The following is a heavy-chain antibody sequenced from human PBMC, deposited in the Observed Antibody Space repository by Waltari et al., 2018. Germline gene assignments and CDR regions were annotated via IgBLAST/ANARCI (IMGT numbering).Heavy chain of an antibody. Sequence: QVQLQQWGAGLLKPSETLSLTCAVFGGSFSASHWSWIRQSPGKGLEWLGEINHSVSAIYNPSLKSRVTISLDTSKRQVSLRLSSVTAADTAVYFCARGTGGSSTYYFAGMDVWGQGTTVTVSS. V-gene: IGHV4-34*01. CDR3: ARGTGGSSTYYFAGMDV. CDR2: INHSVSA. D-gene: IGHD3-22*01. J-gene: IGHJ6*02. CDR1: GGSFSASH.